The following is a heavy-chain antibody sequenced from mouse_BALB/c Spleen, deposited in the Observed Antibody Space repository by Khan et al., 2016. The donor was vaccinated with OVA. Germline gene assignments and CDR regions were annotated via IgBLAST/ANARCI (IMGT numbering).Heavy chain of an antibody. D-gene: IGHD1-1*01. CDR3: SRVGYYRTMGC. J-gene: IGHJ4*01. CDR2: INTYTGEP. Sequence: QIQLVQSGPELKKPGETVQISCKASGFTFTNYGMNWVKQAPGKGLKWMGWINTYTGEPTFADDFKGRFAFSLETSASTAYLQNNSLKNEDTATXFWSRVGYYRTMGCWGQGTSGTGS. V-gene: IGHV9-3-1*01. CDR1: GFTFTNYG.